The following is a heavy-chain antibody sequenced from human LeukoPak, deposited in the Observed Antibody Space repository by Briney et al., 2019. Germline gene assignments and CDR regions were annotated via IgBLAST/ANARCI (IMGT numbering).Heavy chain of an antibody. J-gene: IGHJ4*02. CDR2: ISGSGGST. V-gene: IGHV3-23*01. CDR1: GFTFSSYG. CDR3: ARDDHSSSCDY. Sequence: PGGSLRLSCAASGFTFSSYGMSWVRQAPGKGLEWVSAISGSGGSTYYADSVKGRFTISRDNSKNTLYLQMNSLRAEDTALYYCARDDHSSSCDYWGQGTLVTVSS. D-gene: IGHD6-6*01.